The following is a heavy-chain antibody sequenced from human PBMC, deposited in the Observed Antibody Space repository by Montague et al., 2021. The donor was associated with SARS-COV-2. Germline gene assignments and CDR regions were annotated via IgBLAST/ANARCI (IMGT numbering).Heavy chain of an antibody. CDR1: GGSFSDNI. J-gene: IGHJ4*02. CDR3: ARETYAARLAF. Sequence: SETLSLTCADHGGSFSDNIWTWIRQPPGKGLEWIGEIYPGGSTHYNPSLRSRVTMSRDTPERQFSLKLNSVTAADAAIYYCARETYAARLAFWGQGALVIVSS. D-gene: IGHD6-6*01. CDR2: IYPGGST. V-gene: IGHV4-34*01.